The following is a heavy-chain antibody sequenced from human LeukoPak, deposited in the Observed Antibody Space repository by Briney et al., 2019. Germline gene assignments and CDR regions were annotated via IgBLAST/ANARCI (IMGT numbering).Heavy chain of an antibody. V-gene: IGHV1-18*01. D-gene: IGHD4-17*01. J-gene: IGHJ6*02. CDR2: TSSYNGTT. Sequence: ASVKVSCKASGYTFTSYGISWVRQAPGQGLESMGWTSSYNGTTNYAQMLQGRVTMTTDTSTSTAYMELRSLRSDDTAVYYCARGGDARHRDYWDYWEPRSLYYYGMDVWGQGTTVTVSS. CDR3: ARGGDARHRDYWDYWEPRSLYYYGMDV. CDR1: GYTFTSYG.